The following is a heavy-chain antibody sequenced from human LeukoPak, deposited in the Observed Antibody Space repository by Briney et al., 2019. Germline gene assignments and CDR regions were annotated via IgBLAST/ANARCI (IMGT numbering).Heavy chain of an antibody. D-gene: IGHD1-26*01. CDR3: ARARSGSLLDS. Sequence: PSETLSLTCAVYGGSFSGYYWSWIRQPPGKGLEWIGEINHSGSTNYNPSLRSRATLSVDTSKNQISLNLTSVTAADTAVYYCARARSGSLLDSWGQGILVTVSS. CDR1: GGSFSGYY. CDR2: INHSGST. J-gene: IGHJ4*02. V-gene: IGHV4-34*01.